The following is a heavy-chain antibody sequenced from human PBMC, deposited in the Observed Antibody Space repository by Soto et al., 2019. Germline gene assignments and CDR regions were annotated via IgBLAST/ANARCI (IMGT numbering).Heavy chain of an antibody. V-gene: IGHV4-4*07. CDR2: IYTTGST. Sequence: SETLSLTCTVCGGSISGYYWSWIRQPAGKGLEWIGRIYTTGSTIYNPSLRSRVTMSVDTSKNQFSLKLSSVTAADTAVYYCARDPLEGGWAARPGSWFDPWGQGTLVTVSS. CDR1: GGSISGYY. D-gene: IGHD6-6*01. CDR3: ARDPLEGGWAARPGSWFDP. J-gene: IGHJ5*02.